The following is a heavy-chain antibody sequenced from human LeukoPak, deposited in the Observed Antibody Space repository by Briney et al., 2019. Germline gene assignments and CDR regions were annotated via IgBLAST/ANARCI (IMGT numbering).Heavy chain of an antibody. V-gene: IGHV3-53*01. Sequence: PGGSLRLSCAASGFTVSSNYMSWVRQAPGKGLEWVSVIYSGGSTYYADSVKGRFTISRDNSKNTLYLQMNSLRAEDTAVYYCAGCSGGSCYYYGMDVWGQGTTVTVSS. J-gene: IGHJ6*02. CDR3: AGCSGGSCYYYGMDV. CDR2: IYSGGST. D-gene: IGHD2-15*01. CDR1: GFTVSSNY.